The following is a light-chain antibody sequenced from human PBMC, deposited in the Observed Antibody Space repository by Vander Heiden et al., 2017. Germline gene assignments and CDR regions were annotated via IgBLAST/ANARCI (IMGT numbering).Light chain of an antibody. CDR1: STDIGSYNY. Sequence: QSALTQPPSASGSPGQSVAISCTGSSTDIGSYNYVSWYQQHPGKAPKLMIYDVTKRPSGVPDRFSGSKSGNTASLTVSGLQAEDEADYYCSSYAGNNNLVFGGGTKLTVL. V-gene: IGLV2-8*01. CDR3: SSYAGNNNLV. CDR2: DVT. J-gene: IGLJ3*02.